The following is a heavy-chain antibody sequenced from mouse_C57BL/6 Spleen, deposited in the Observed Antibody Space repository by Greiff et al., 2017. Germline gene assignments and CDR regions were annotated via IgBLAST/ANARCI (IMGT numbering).Heavy chain of an antibody. CDR1: GYTFTSYW. D-gene: IGHD1-1*01. CDR3: ERRYGSSYWYFGV. V-gene: IGHV1-69*01. CDR2: IDPSDSYT. Sequence: QVQLQQPGAELVMPGASVKLSCKASGYTFTSYWMHWVKQRPGQGLEWIEEIDPSDSYTNYNQKFKGKSTLTVDKSSSTAYMQLSSLTSEDSAVYYCERRYGSSYWYFGVWGTGTTVTVSS. J-gene: IGHJ1*03.